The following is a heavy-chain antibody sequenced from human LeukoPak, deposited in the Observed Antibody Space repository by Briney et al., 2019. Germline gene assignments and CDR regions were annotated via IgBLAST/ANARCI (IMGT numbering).Heavy chain of an antibody. Sequence: ASVKVSCKASGYTFSVYYIHWVRQAPGQGPEWMGWIIPNSGGTNYAQKFQGRVTMTRDTSISTAYMELSRLTSGDTAVYYCARDLYSSGWTDAFDIWGQGTMVTVSS. CDR1: GYTFSVYY. CDR3: ARDLYSSGWTDAFDI. J-gene: IGHJ3*02. D-gene: IGHD6-19*01. V-gene: IGHV1-2*02. CDR2: IIPNSGGT.